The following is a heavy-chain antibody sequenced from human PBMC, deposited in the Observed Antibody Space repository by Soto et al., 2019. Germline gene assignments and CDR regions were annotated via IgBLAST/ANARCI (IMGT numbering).Heavy chain of an antibody. CDR1: GGTFSSYT. D-gene: IGHD3-9*01. CDR2: IIPILGIP. CDR3: ARGDDILTGSDY. Sequence: QVQLVQSGAEVKKPGSSVKVSCRASGGTFSSYTISWVRQAPGQGLEWMGRIIPILGIPHYAQKFQGRVTITTDISTSTAYMELSSLRSEDTAVYYCARGDDILTGSDYWGQGTLVTVSS. J-gene: IGHJ4*02. V-gene: IGHV1-69*02.